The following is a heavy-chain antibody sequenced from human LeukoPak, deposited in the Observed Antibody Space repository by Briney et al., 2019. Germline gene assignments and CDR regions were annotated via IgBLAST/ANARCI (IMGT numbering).Heavy chain of an antibody. CDR3: AKPHPGTYYFDY. CDR2: IKQDGSEK. D-gene: IGHD1-14*01. Sequence: GGSLRLSCAASGFTFSSYAMTWVRQAPGKGLEWVANIKQDGSEKYYVDSVKGRFTISRDNSKNTLYLQMNSLRAEDTAVYYCAKPHPGTYYFDYWGQGTLVTVSS. V-gene: IGHV3-7*05. J-gene: IGHJ4*02. CDR1: GFTFSSYA.